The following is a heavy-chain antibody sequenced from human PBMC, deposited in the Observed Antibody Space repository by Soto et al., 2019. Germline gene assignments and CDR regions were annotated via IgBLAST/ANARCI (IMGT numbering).Heavy chain of an antibody. J-gene: IGHJ3*01. V-gene: IGHV2-5*01. CDR3: ARGLASLPVFAFDV. CDR1: GISLSTSGVG. Sequence: QITVKGSGPTLVKPTQTLTLTCSLSGISLSTSGVGVGGIRQTPGKALEWLALIYWNDDKHYTPSLKSRLTITKDTAKSQAVLTMTHMDPVDTAAYYVARGLASLPVFAFDVWGQGTVVPVSS. CDR2: IYWNDDK. D-gene: IGHD3-3*02.